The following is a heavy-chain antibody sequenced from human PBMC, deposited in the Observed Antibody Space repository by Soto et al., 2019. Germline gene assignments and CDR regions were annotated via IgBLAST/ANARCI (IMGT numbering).Heavy chain of an antibody. J-gene: IGHJ6*02. CDR3: ARLVRGVRFYYYYYGMDV. D-gene: IGHD3-10*01. V-gene: IGHV4-30-4*01. CDR2: IHYTGSV. Sequence: PSETLSLTCTVSGVSLNSEHYHWTWIRQAPGKGLEWIGYIHYTGSVRYNPSLKSRVTISVDTSKNQFSLKLSSVTAADTAVYYCARLVRGVRFYYYYYGMDVWGQGTTVTVSS. CDR1: GVSLNSEHYH.